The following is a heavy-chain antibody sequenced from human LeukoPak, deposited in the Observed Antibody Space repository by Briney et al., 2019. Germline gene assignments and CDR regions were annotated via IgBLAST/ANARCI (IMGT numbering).Heavy chain of an antibody. Sequence: SVKVSCKASGCTFSSYAISWVRPAPGQGLEWMGGIIPIFGTANYAQKFQGRVTITTDESTSTAYMELSSLRSEDTAVYYCARGSVPAAMWPNWFDPWGQGTLVTVSS. V-gene: IGHV1-69*05. CDR1: GCTFSSYA. D-gene: IGHD2-2*01. CDR2: IIPIFGTA. J-gene: IGHJ5*02. CDR3: ARGSVPAAMWPNWFDP.